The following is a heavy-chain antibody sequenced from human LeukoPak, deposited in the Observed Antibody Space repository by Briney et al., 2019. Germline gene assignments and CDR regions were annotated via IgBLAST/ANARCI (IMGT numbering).Heavy chain of an antibody. J-gene: IGHJ5*02. CDR3: AGIATGFNWFDP. CDR2: INHSGST. CDR1: GGSFSGYY. Sequence: SETLSLTCAVYGGSFSGYYWSWIRQPPGKGLEWIGEINHSGSTNYNPSLKSRVTISVDTSKNQFSLKLSSVTAADTAVYYCAGIATGFNWFDPSGQGTLVTVSS. V-gene: IGHV4-34*01. D-gene: IGHD6-13*01.